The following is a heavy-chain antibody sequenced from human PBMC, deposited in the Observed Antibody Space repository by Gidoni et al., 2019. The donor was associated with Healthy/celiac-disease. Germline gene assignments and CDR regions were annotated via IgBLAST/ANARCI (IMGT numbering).Heavy chain of an antibody. J-gene: IGHJ4*02. D-gene: IGHD5-18*01. V-gene: IGHV1-69*06. CDR1: GGTFSSYA. CDR2: IIPIFGTA. Sequence: VQLVQSGAEVKKPGSSVQVSCNDSGGTFSSYAISWVRQASGQWLEWMGGIIPIFGTANYAQKFQGRVTITADKATSTAYMERGSLKAEDTAVYYCARDYTAMGHYFDYWGQGTLVTVSS. CDR3: ARDYTAMGHYFDY.